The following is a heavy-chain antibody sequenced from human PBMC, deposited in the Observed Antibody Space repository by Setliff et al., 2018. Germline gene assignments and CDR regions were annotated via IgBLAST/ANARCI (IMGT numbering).Heavy chain of an antibody. D-gene: IGHD3-16*02. CDR3: ARVNPTMITFGGVIVIWFDP. CDR2: ISAYNGNT. V-gene: IGHV1-18*01. J-gene: IGHJ5*02. CDR1: GYTFIRYG. Sequence: ASVKVSCKASGYTFIRYGISWVRQAPGQGLEWMGWISAYNGNTNYAQKLQGRVTMTTDTSTSTAYMELRSLRSDDTAVYYCARVNPTMITFGGVIVIWFDPWGQGTLVTVSS.